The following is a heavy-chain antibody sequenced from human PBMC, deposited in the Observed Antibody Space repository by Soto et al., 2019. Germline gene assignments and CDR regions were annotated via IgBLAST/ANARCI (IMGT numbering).Heavy chain of an antibody. D-gene: IGHD5-12*01. Sequence: QVQLQESDAGLVKASQTLSLTCTVSGGSVSSGAYYWTWIRQRPVKGLEWIGYIYYSGSTYYSPSLKSRLSISLDKSKNQFSLRLSSVTAADTAMYYCARARLRAVYAFDIWGQGTMVTVSS. J-gene: IGHJ3*02. CDR2: IYYSGST. V-gene: IGHV4-31*03. CDR1: GGSVSSGAYY. CDR3: ARARLRAVYAFDI.